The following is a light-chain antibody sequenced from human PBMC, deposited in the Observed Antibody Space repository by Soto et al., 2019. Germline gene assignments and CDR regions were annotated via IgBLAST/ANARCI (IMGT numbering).Light chain of an antibody. CDR1: QGISTW. J-gene: IGKJ1*01. Sequence: GDRVTITSRASQGISTWLAWYQQRPGKAPKLLIYAASRLQSGVPSRFSGGGSGTDFTLTISSLQPEDFALYYCQQCDSTARTCGQGTKVDI. V-gene: IGKV1-39*01. CDR2: AAS. CDR3: QQCDSTART.